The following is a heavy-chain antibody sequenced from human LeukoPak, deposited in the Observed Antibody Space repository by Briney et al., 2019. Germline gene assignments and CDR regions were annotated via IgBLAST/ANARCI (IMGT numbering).Heavy chain of an antibody. CDR2: IIPIFGTA. V-gene: IGHV1-69*01. CDR1: GGTFSSYA. CDR3: ARVGRCGGDCWGAFDI. D-gene: IGHD2-21*02. Sequence: GSSVKVSCKASGGTFSSYAISWVRQAPGQGLEWMGGIIPIFGTANYAQKFQGRDTITADESTSTAYMELSSPRSEDTAVYYCARVGRCGGDCWGAFDIWGQGTMVTVSS. J-gene: IGHJ3*02.